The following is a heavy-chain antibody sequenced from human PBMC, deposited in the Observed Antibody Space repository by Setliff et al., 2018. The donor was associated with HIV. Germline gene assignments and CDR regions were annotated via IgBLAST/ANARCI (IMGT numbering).Heavy chain of an antibody. CDR1: GFSISSRYY. CDR2: IYHTGSS. V-gene: IGHV4-38-2*02. J-gene: IGHJ4*02. Sequence: SETLSLTCDVSGFSISSRYYWGWIRQSPGKGLEWIGNIYHTGSSYYNPSLNDRATISLDTSKNQFSLKLNSVTAADTAVYYCARDVRDLVISVYGFWGQGIPVTVS. CDR3: ARDVRDLVISVYGF. D-gene: IGHD3-22*01.